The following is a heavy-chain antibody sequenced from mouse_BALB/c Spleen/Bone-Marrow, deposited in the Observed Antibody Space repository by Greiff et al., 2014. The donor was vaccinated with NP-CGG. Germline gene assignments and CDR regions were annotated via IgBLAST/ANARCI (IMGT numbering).Heavy chain of an antibody. J-gene: IGHJ2*01. V-gene: IGHV7-3*02. CDR2: IRNKANGYTT. Sequence: EVQVVESGGGLVQPGGFLRLSCATSGFTFTDHYMSWVRQPPGKALEWLGFIRNKANGYTTEYSASVKGRLTISRDNSQSIVYLQMNTLRAEDSATYYCARDYLYYFDYWGQGTTLTVSS. D-gene: IGHD2-1*01. CDR1: GFTFTDHY. CDR3: ARDYLYYFDY.